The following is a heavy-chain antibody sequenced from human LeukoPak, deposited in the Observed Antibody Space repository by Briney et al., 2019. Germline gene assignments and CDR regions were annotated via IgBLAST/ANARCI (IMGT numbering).Heavy chain of an antibody. CDR1: GGTFSSYA. CDR2: IIPIFGTA. Sequence: ASVKVSCKASGGTFSSYAISWVRQAPGQGLEWMGGIIPIFGTANYAQKFQGGVTITADKSTSTAYMELSSLRSEDTAVYYCAREVGTTVGYNGMDVWGKGTTVTVSS. D-gene: IGHD1-1*01. J-gene: IGHJ6*04. CDR3: AREVGTTVGYNGMDV. V-gene: IGHV1-69*06.